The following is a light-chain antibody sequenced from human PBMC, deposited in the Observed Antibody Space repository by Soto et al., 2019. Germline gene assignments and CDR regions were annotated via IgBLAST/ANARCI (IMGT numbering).Light chain of an antibody. V-gene: IGLV1-44*01. CDR1: SSNIGSNI. CDR2: SNN. J-gene: IGLJ1*01. CDR3: VAWDASLNVYV. Sequence: QSVLTQAPSASGTPGQRVTISCSGSSSNIGSNIVNWYQQYPGAAPKLLIFSNNQRPAGVPDRFSGSKSGTSASLVISGLQSVDEADYYCVAWDASLNVYVFGTGTKLTVL.